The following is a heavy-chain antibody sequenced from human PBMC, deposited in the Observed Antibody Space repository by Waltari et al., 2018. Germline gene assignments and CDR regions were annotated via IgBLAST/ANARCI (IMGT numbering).Heavy chain of an antibody. CDR1: GGTFSSYA. V-gene: IGHV1-69*15. CDR3: ATSIYYDSSGYYYSYYYGMDV. D-gene: IGHD3-22*01. J-gene: IGHJ6*02. Sequence: QVQLVQSGAEVKKPGSSVKVSCKASGGTFSSYALSWVRQAPGQGLEWMGRIIPIFGTANYAQKFQGRVTITADESTSTAYMELSSLRSEDTAVYYCATSIYYDSSGYYYSYYYGMDVWGQGTTVTVSS. CDR2: IIPIFGTA.